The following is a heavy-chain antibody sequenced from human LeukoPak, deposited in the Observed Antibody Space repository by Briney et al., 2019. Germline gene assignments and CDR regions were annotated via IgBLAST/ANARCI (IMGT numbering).Heavy chain of an antibody. D-gene: IGHD2-2*01. V-gene: IGHV1-2*02. J-gene: IGHJ4*02. CDR3: ARDRTKYCRSTSCPLDY. CDR2: INPNSGGT. CDR1: GYTFTGYY. Sequence: ASVTVSCKASGYTFTGYYMHWVRQAPGQGLEWMGWINPNSGGTNYAQTFQGRVTMTRDTSISTAYMELSRLRSDDTAVYYCARDRTKYCRSTSCPLDYWGQGTLVTVSS.